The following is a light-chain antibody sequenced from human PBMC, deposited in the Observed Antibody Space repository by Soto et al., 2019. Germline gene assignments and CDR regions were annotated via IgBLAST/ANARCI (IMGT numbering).Light chain of an antibody. CDR3: SSYTSSSTYV. J-gene: IGLJ1*01. V-gene: IGLV2-14*01. CDR1: SNDVGAYKF. CDR2: EVT. Sequence: QSALTQPASVSGSPGQSITISCIGTSNDVGAYKFVSWYQQHPGKAPKLLIYEVTTRPLGASNRFSGSKSGNTASLTISGLQAEDEADYYCSSYTSSSTYVFGTGTKLTVL.